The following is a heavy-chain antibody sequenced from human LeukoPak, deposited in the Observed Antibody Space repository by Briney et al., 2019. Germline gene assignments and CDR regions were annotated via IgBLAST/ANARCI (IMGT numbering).Heavy chain of an antibody. V-gene: IGHV4-59*01. Sequence: PSETLSLTCTVSGGCISSYYWSWIRQPPGKGLEWIGYIYYSGSTNYNPSLKSRVTISVDTSKNQFSLKLSSVTAADTAVYYCARVPRYYYGSGSYYYFDYWSQGTLVTVSS. CDR2: IYYSGST. J-gene: IGHJ4*02. CDR3: ARVPRYYYGSGSYYYFDY. D-gene: IGHD3-10*01. CDR1: GGCISSYY.